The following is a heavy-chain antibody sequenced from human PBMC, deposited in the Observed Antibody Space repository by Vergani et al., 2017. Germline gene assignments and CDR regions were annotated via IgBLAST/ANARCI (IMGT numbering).Heavy chain of an antibody. V-gene: IGHV7-4-1*02. D-gene: IGHD3-22*01. J-gene: IGHJ4*02. CDR3: AIYSDSSGYSFDY. CDR2: INTNTGNP. Sequence: QVQLVQSGSELKKPGASVKISCKASGYTFNTYTMNWLRQAPGQGLEWMGWINTNTGNPTYAQGFTGRFGFSLDASVSTAYLQISSLKAEDTAVYYCAIYSDSSGYSFDYWGQGTLVTVSS. CDR1: GYTFNTYT.